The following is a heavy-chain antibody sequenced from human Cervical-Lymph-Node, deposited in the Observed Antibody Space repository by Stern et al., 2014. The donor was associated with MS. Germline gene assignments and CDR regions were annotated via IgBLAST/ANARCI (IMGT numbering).Heavy chain of an antibody. CDR3: THSLHGDYYDAFDT. J-gene: IGHJ3*02. V-gene: IGHV2-5*02. CDR1: GFALRNSGVS. D-gene: IGHD4-17*01. CDR2: IYWDDEK. Sequence: QVTLKESGPTLVKATQPLTLTCTFSGFALRNSGVSGAWIGQPPGKALEWLAVIYWDDEKRYSPSLKSRLSITKDASESQVVLTMTNMDPVDTATYYCTHSLHGDYYDAFDTWGQGTMVTVSS.